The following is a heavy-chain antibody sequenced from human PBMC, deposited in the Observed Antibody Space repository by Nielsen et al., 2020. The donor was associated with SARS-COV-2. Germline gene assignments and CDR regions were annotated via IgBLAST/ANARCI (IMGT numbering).Heavy chain of an antibody. V-gene: IGHV4-30-4*08. CDR1: GGSISSGGYY. CDR2: IYYSGST. J-gene: IGHJ4*02. D-gene: IGHD3-10*01. CDR3: ASLGLLWFEFDC. Sequence: LRLSCTVSGGSISSGGYYWSWIRQHPGKGLEWIGYIYYSGSTYYNPSLKSRVTISVDASKNQFSLKLSSVTAADTAVYYCASLGLLWFEFDCWGQGTLVTVSS.